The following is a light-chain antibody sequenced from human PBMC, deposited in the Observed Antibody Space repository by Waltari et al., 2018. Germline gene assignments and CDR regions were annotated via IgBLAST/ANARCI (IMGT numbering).Light chain of an antibody. CDR3: SSYTSSSTLVV. V-gene: IGLV2-14*03. Sequence: QSALTHPASVSGSPGQSIPISCTGTSSDVGGYHYVSWYQQHPGKAPKLMIYDVSNRPSGVSNRFSGSKSGNTASLTISGLQAEDEADYYCSSYTSSSTLVVFGGGTKLTVL. CDR1: SSDVGGYHY. J-gene: IGLJ2*01. CDR2: DVS.